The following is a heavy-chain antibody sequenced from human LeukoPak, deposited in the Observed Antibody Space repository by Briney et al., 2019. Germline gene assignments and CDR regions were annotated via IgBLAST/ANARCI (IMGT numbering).Heavy chain of an antibody. V-gene: IGHV3-23*01. CDR1: GFTFSSYA. CDR2: ISGSGGST. CDR3: AKPTYRGAISYAYYYYGMDV. J-gene: IGHJ6*04. D-gene: IGHD3-10*01. Sequence: GGSLRFSCAASGFTFSSYAMNWVRQVPGKGLEWVSGISGSGGSTYYADSVKGRFTISRDNSKNTLSLQMNSLRVEDTAIYYCAKPTYRGAISYAYYYYGMDVWGKGTTVTVSS.